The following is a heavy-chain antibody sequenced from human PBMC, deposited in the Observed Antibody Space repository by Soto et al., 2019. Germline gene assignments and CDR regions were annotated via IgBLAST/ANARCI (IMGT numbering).Heavy chain of an antibody. J-gene: IGHJ3*01. CDR3: AKTRLYDNNDYHRDGFDV. V-gene: IGHV3-23*01. D-gene: IGHD3-22*01. CDR1: GFPFWTYS. CDR2: ISGSGTAT. Sequence: EVKLLESGGGLVQPGGSMRLSCEASGFPFWTYSMSWVRQAPRKGLEWVSGISGSGTATYYTDAVKGRFTVSRDNSKDTLFLQMNTLRLEDTAVYYCAKTRLYDNNDYHRDGFDVWGPGTAVTVSS.